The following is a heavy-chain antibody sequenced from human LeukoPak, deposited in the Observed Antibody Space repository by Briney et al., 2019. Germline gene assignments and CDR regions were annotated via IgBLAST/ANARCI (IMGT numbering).Heavy chain of an antibody. CDR1: GYSISSGYY. Sequence: SETLSLTCIVSGYSISSGYYWGWIRQPPGKGLEWIGSIYYSGSTYYNPSLKSRVTISVDTSKNQFSLKLSSVTAADTAVYYCARLTKSPLTFDYWGQGTLVTVSS. V-gene: IGHV4-38-2*02. D-gene: IGHD3-9*01. CDR3: ARLTKSPLTFDY. J-gene: IGHJ4*02. CDR2: IYYSGST.